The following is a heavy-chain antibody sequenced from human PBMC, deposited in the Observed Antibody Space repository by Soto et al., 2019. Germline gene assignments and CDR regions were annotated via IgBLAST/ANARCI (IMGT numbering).Heavy chain of an antibody. Sequence: EVQLVESGGGLVQPGGSLRLSCEASGFTFSSYDMHWVRQATGKGLEWVSAIGTAGDTYYPGSVKGRFTISRENAKNSLYLQMNSLRAEDTAVYYCARDFRGSGWYTDYYGMDVWGQGTTVTVSS. D-gene: IGHD6-19*01. CDR1: GFTFSSYD. V-gene: IGHV3-13*01. CDR3: ARDFRGSGWYTDYYGMDV. CDR2: IGTAGDT. J-gene: IGHJ6*02.